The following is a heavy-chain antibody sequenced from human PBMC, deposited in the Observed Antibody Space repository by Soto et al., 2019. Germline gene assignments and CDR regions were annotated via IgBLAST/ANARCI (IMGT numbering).Heavy chain of an antibody. D-gene: IGHD3-3*01. CDR3: TTVRFLEWPVLSADYYMDV. J-gene: IGHJ6*03. Sequence: GESLKISCAASGFTFSNAWMSWVRRAPGKGLEWVGRIKSKTDGGTTDYAAPVKGRFTISRDDSKNTLYLQMNSLKTEDTAVYYCTTVRFLEWPVLSADYYMDVWGKGTTVTVSS. V-gene: IGHV3-15*01. CDR1: GFTFSNAW. CDR2: IKSKTDGGTT.